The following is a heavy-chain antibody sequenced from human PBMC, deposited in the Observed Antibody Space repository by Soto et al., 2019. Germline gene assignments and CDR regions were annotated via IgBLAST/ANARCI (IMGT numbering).Heavy chain of an antibody. CDR1: GGTFSSYA. CDR2: IIPIFGTA. D-gene: IGHD3-22*01. Sequence: QVQLVQSGAEVKKPGSSVKVSCKASGGTFSSYAISWVRQAPGQGLEWMGGIIPIFGTANYAQKFQGRVTITADESTSTAYMELSSLRSEDTAVYYCAREGYYDSSGYGACAFDIWGQGTMVPVSS. V-gene: IGHV1-69*01. J-gene: IGHJ3*02. CDR3: AREGYYDSSGYGACAFDI.